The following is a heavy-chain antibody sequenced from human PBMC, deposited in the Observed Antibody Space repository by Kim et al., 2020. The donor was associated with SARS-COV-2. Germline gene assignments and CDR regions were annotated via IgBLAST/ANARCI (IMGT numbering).Heavy chain of an antibody. CDR1: GYTFTSYA. Sequence: ASVKVSCKASGYTFTSYAMHWVRQAPGQRLEWMGWINAGNGNTKYSQKFQGRVTITRDTSASTAYMELSSLRSEDTAVYYCARGFRDTAMADDAFDIWGQGTMVTVSS. D-gene: IGHD5-18*01. CDR3: ARGFRDTAMADDAFDI. CDR2: INAGNGNT. J-gene: IGHJ3*02. V-gene: IGHV1-3*01.